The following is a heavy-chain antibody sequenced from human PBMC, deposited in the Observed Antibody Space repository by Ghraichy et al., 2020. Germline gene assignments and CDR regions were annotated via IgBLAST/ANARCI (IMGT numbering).Heavy chain of an antibody. CDR1: GFTFSSYS. CDR2: ISSSSSYI. CDR3: ARDRDIVLVVYANPYYYGMDV. Sequence: GGSLRLSCAASGFTFSSYSMNWVRQAPGKGLEWVSSISSSSSYIYYADSVKGRFTISRDNAKNSLYLQMNSLRAEDTAVYYCARDRDIVLVVYANPYYYGMDVWGQGTTVTVSS. D-gene: IGHD2-8*02. V-gene: IGHV3-21*01. J-gene: IGHJ6*02.